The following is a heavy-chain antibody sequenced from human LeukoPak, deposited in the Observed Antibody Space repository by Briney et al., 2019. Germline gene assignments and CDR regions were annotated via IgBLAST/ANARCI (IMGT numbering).Heavy chain of an antibody. CDR1: GYSFTNYW. V-gene: IGHV3-23*01. CDR3: AKGRLVVTAISFDY. Sequence: GESLKISCKGSGYSFTNYWIGWVRQAPGKGLEWVSSISGSGTSTNYGDSVKGRFTISRDNSKNTLYLQMNSLRAEDTAVYYCAKGRLVVTAISFDYWGQGTLVTVSS. D-gene: IGHD2-21*02. CDR2: ISGSGTST. J-gene: IGHJ4*02.